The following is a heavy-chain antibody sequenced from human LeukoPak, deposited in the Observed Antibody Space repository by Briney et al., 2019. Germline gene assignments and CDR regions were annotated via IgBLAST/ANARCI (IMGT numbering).Heavy chain of an antibody. CDR3: ARDLGYCSSTSCYSYYYYMDV. V-gene: IGHV3-11*04. D-gene: IGHD2-2*01. CDR2: ISSSGSTI. CDR1: GFTFSDYY. Sequence: GGSLRLSCAASGFTFSDYYMSWIRQAPGKGLEWVSYISSSGSTIYYADSVKGRFTISRDNAKNSLYLQMNSLRAEDTAVYYCARDLGYCSSTSCYSYYYYMDVWGKGTTVTVSS. J-gene: IGHJ6*03.